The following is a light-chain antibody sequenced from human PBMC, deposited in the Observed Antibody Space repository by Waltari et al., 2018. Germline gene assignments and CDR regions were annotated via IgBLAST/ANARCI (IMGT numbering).Light chain of an antibody. V-gene: IGKV1-39*01. CDR1: QNTINY. CDR3: QQSYSSPRT. Sequence: DIQMTQSPSSLYASVGDRVTITCRASQNTINYLNWYQHKPGKAPKLLIYTASSLQSGVPSRFSGSGSGTDFILTISSLQPEDFGTYYCQQSYSSPRTFGQGTTVEIK. CDR2: TAS. J-gene: IGKJ1*01.